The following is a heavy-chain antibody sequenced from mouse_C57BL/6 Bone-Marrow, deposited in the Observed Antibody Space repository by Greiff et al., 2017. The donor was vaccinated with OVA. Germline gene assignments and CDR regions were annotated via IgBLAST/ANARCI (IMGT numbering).Heavy chain of an antibody. V-gene: IGHV1-64*01. CDR2: IHPNSGST. CDR1: GYTFTSYW. D-gene: IGHD2-2*01. Sequence: VQLQQPGAELVKPGASVKLSCKASGYTFTSYWMHWVKQRPGQGLEWIGMIHPNSGSTNYNEKFKSKATLTVDKSSSTAYMQLSSLTSEDSAVYYCARGGYDRGYWYFDVWGTGTTVTVSS. J-gene: IGHJ1*03. CDR3: ARGGYDRGYWYFDV.